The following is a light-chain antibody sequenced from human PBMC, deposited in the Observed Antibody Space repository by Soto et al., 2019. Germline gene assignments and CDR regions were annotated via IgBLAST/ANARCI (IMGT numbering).Light chain of an antibody. Sequence: DIQMTQSPSSLSASVGDRVTITCRASQGIGNDLGWHQQKPGKAPKRLIYTASTLQSGVPSRFSGSGSGTDFTLTVTSLQPEDFATYYCLQHNSYPYTFGQGTKLEIK. J-gene: IGKJ2*01. CDR1: QGIGND. V-gene: IGKV1-17*01. CDR2: TAS. CDR3: LQHNSYPYT.